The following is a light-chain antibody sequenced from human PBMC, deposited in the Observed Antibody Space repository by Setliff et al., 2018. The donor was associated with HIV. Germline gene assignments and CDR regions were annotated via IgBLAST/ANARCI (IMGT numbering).Light chain of an antibody. J-gene: IGLJ1*01. CDR2: DVS. CDR3: SSYTSSSTYV. Sequence: ALAQPASVSGSPGQSITISCTGTSSDVGGYNYVSWYQQHPGKAPKLMIYDVSKRPSGVSNRFSGSKSGNTASLAISGLQAEDEADYYCSSYTSSSTYVFGTGTKVTVL. CDR1: SSDVGGYNY. V-gene: IGLV2-14*01.